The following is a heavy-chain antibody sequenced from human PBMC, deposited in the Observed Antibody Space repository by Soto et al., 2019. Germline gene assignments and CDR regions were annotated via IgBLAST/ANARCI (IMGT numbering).Heavy chain of an antibody. Sequence: SETLSLTCTVSGGSINTYYRSWIRQPPGKGLEWIGYVDDSGNSDSSPSLKSRVTISIDTSKKQVSLKLNSVTAADTAVYYCARNWFSVAGRFHFDYWGPGIPVTVYS. D-gene: IGHD6-19*01. CDR1: GGSINTYY. V-gene: IGHV4-59*01. CDR3: ARNWFSVAGRFHFDY. J-gene: IGHJ4*02. CDR2: VDDSGNS.